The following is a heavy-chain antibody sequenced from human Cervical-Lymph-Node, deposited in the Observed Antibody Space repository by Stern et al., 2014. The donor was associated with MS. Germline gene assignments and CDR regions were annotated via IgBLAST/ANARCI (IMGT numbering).Heavy chain of an antibody. Sequence: VQLVESGGGLVKPGGSLRLSCTASAFTFSDYDMTWLRQAPGKGLEWVAFTRGSGSTLFYANSVRGRFTISRDNAKNSLYLQMNSLRAEDTAIYYCARTSGREIADGALDLWGRGTLVTVSS. CDR1: AFTFSDYD. V-gene: IGHV3-11*01. J-gene: IGHJ5*02. CDR3: ARTSGREIADGALDL. CDR2: TRGSGSTL. D-gene: IGHD6-13*01.